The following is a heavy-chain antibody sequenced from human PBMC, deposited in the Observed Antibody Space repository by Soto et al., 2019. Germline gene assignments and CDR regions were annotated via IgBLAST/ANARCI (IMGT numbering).Heavy chain of an antibody. CDR1: GFTFRTYA. CDR3: AVRKTGSFFDY. J-gene: IGHJ4*02. V-gene: IGHV3-23*01. CDR2: ISGSGDST. Sequence: GGSLRLSCAASGFTFRTYAVSWVRQAPGKGLEWVSAISGSGDSTYYTDSVKGRFTISRDNSKNTLYLQMNSLRAEDTAVYYCAVRKTGSFFDYWGQGTLVTVSS. D-gene: IGHD1-26*01.